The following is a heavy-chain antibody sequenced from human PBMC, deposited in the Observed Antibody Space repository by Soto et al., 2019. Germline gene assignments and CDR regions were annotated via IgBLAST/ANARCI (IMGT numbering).Heavy chain of an antibody. V-gene: IGHV3-30-3*01. D-gene: IGHD3-22*01. CDR2: ISYDGSNK. CDR1: GFTFSSYA. Sequence: QVQLVESGGGVVQPGGSLRLSCAASGFTFSSYAMHWVRQAPGKGLEWVAVISYDGSNKYYADSVKGRFTISRDNSKNTLYLHMNSLRAEDTAVYYCARDRLTYDSSGYYPDYWGQGTLVTVSS. J-gene: IGHJ4*02. CDR3: ARDRLTYDSSGYYPDY.